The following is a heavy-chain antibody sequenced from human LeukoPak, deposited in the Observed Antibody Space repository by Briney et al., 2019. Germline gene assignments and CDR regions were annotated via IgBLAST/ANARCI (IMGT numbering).Heavy chain of an antibody. CDR3: GKDRFARDDYTSGKYFSPLD. CDR2: FSGSGGIT. Sequence: PVGCLRLSCAPSVFTFSSDGMSTGPPAPGKRGEWVSAFSGSGGITYSADTVKGRVTISRDNSKNTLYLQMNSLRAEDTAVYYCGKDRFARDDYTSGKYFSPLDWGQGTLVIVSS. V-gene: IGHV3-23*01. J-gene: IGHJ4*02. D-gene: IGHD3-10*01. CDR1: VFTFSSDG.